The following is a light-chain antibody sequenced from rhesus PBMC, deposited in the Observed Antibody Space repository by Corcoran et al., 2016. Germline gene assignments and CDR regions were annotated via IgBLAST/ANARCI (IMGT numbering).Light chain of an antibody. CDR2: AAS. J-gene: IGKJ4*01. CDR1: QGINKE. Sequence: DIQMTQSPSSLSASVGDRVTVTCRASQGINKELSWYQQKPGKAPTLLIYAASSVPTGVSSRVSGSGSGTDYTLPISSLQPEDVATYSCLQDYTTPLTFGGGTEVEVK. CDR3: LQDYTTPLT. V-gene: IGKV1-94*01.